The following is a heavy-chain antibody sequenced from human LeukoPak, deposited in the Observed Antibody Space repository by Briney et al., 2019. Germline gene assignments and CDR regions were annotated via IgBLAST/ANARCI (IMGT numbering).Heavy chain of an antibody. CDR2: IIPIFGTA. Sequence: SVKVSCKASGGTFSRFTISWVRQAPGQGLEWMGGIIPIFGTANYAQKFQGRVTITADESTSTAYMELSSLRSEDTAVYYCARGPITTRSHFDYWGQGTLVTVSS. CDR3: ARGPITTRSHFDY. CDR1: GGTFSRFT. D-gene: IGHD3-22*01. J-gene: IGHJ4*02. V-gene: IGHV1-69*13.